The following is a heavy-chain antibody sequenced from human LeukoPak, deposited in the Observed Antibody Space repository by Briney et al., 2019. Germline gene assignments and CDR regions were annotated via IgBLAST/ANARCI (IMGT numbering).Heavy chain of an antibody. Sequence: GGSLRLSCAASGFTFSSYSMNWVRQAPGKGLEWASSISSSSSYIYYADSVKGRFTISRDNAKNSLYLQMNSLRAEDTAVYYCARDLSSGWTVFDYWGQGTLVTVSS. J-gene: IGHJ4*02. D-gene: IGHD6-19*01. CDR3: ARDLSSGWTVFDY. CDR1: GFTFSSYS. CDR2: ISSSSSYI. V-gene: IGHV3-21*01.